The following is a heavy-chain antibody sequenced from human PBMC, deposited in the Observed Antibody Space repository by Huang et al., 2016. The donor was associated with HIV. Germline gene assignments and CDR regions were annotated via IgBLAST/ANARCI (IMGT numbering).Heavy chain of an antibody. J-gene: IGHJ4*02. CDR2: ISYDGNNK. CDR3: AKDGTDGDYIGS. D-gene: IGHD4-17*01. Sequence: QVQLAESGGGVVQSGRSLRLSCAASVFTFNKFGMHWVRQAPGKGLEWAAVISYDGNNKYYADSVKGRVTISRDNSKNTLYLQMSSLRAEDTAVYYCAKDGTDGDYIGSWGQGTLVSVSS. CDR1: VFTFNKFG. V-gene: IGHV3-30*18.